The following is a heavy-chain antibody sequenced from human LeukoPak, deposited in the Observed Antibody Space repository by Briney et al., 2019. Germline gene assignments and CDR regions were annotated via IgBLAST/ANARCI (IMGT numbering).Heavy chain of an antibody. Sequence: GGSLRLSCAASGSASGFTFSTYGMHWVRQAPGKGLEWVAVVYADGNTKYNVDAVKGRFTISRDNSKNILYVQMNSLRAEDTAVYYCATGSGYYYGHWGQGTLVTVSS. CDR1: GSASGFTFSTYG. CDR2: VYADGNTK. D-gene: IGHD3-22*01. CDR3: ATGSGYYYGH. J-gene: IGHJ4*02. V-gene: IGHV3-33*03.